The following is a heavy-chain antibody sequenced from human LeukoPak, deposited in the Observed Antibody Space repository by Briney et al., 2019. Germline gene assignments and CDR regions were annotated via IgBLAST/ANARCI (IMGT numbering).Heavy chain of an antibody. Sequence: GESLKISCKASGYSFSSQYIAWVRLMPGKGLEWMAFLYPGDSNPRYSPSFQGQVTISADKSISTAYLQWSSLKASDTAMYYCARHSDCSDGTCYDSDAFDLWGQGTMVTVSS. V-gene: IGHV5-51*01. CDR3: ARHSDCSDGTCYDSDAFDL. CDR1: GYSFSSQY. D-gene: IGHD2-15*01. J-gene: IGHJ3*01. CDR2: LYPGDSNP.